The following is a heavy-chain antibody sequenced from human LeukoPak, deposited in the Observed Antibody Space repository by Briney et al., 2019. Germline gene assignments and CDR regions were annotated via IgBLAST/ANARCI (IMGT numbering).Heavy chain of an antibody. CDR3: ARQYSSSPNWFDP. CDR2: IKQDESEK. Sequence: GGSLRLSCEASGFIFSSYWMSRVRQAPGKGLEWVASIKQDESEKYYVDSVRGRFTISRDNAKNSLYLQMNSLRAEDTAVYYCARQYSSSPNWFDPWGQGTLVTVSS. CDR1: GFIFSSYW. D-gene: IGHD6-6*01. J-gene: IGHJ5*02. V-gene: IGHV3-7*01.